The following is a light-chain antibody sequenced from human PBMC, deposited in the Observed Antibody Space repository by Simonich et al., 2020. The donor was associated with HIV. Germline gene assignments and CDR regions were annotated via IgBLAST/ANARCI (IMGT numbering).Light chain of an antibody. V-gene: IGKV4-1*01. CDR3: QQYYSTPLT. CDR2: WAS. CDR1: QSVLSSSNNKNY. J-gene: IGKJ4*01. Sequence: DIVMTQSPDSLAVSLGERATINCKSSQSVLSSSNNKNYLAWYQQKPGQPPKLLIYWASTRESGVPDRFSGSGSGTDFTLLIRSLQAEDVAVYYCQQYYSTPLTFGGGTKVEIK.